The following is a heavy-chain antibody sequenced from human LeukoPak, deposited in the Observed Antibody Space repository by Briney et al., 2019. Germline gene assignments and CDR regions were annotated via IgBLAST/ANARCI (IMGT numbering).Heavy chain of an antibody. CDR2: MNPNNGNK. D-gene: IGHD6-13*01. V-gene: IGHV1-8*01. CDR1: GYTFTNYD. J-gene: IGHJ6*02. CDR3: DSGGGYSSSWSYYYYGMDV. Sequence: ASVKVSCKASGYTFTNYDINWVRQATGQGLEWMGWMNPNNGNKGYAQKFQGRVTMTRNTSISTAYMEVSSLRSEDTAVYYCDSGGGYSSSWSYYYYGMDVWGQGTTVTVSS.